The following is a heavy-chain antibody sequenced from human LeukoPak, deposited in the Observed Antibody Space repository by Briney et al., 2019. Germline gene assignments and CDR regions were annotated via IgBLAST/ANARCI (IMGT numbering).Heavy chain of an antibody. Sequence: PGGSLRLSCAASGFTFSSYAMHWVRQAPGKGLEGVAVISYDGSNKYYADSVKGRFTISRDNSKNTLYLQMNRLRAEDTAGYYCARDATTVTKFYFDYWGQGTLVTVSS. CDR3: ARDATTVTKFYFDY. D-gene: IGHD4-17*01. CDR1: GFTFSSYA. V-gene: IGHV3-30-3*01. J-gene: IGHJ4*02. CDR2: ISYDGSNK.